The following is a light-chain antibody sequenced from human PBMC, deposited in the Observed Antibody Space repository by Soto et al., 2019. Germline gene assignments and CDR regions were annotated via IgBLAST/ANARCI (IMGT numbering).Light chain of an antibody. Sequence: DIQMTQSPTSLSASVGDRVIITCRASQSISFSLNWYQQKPGKAPKLLIFAASTLKGGVPLRFSGRGSGTDFTLTISSLQPEDFATYFCQQSYSTPYTFGQGTKLEIK. CDR3: QQSYSTPYT. V-gene: IGKV1-39*01. CDR2: AAS. J-gene: IGKJ2*01. CDR1: QSISFS.